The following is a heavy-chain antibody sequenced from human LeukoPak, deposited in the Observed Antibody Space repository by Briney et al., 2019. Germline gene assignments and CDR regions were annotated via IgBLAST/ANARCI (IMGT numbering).Heavy chain of an antibody. V-gene: IGHV4-59*08. D-gene: IGHD3-3*01. CDR2: IYYSGST. CDR3: ARQPVPYYDFWSGYDPDYYYGMDV. CDR1: GGSISSYY. J-gene: IGHJ6*02. Sequence: SETLSLTCTVSGGSISSYYWSWIRQPPGKGLEWIGYIYYSGSTNYNPSLKSRVTISVDTSKNQFSLKLGSVTAADTAVYYCARQPVPYYDFWSGYDPDYYYGMDVWGQGTTVTVSS.